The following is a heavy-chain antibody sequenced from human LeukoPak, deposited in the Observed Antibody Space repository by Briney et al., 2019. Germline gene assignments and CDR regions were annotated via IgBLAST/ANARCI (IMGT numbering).Heavy chain of an antibody. CDR2: INPNSGGT. D-gene: IGHD2-2*02. CDR1: GYTFTGYY. V-gene: IGHV1-2*02. Sequence: ASVKVSCKASGYTFTGYYMHWVRQAPGQGLDWMGWINPNSGGTNYAQKFQGRVTMTRDTSISTAYMELSRLRSDDTAVHSCARDGYCSSTSCYRSLGWYYYMDVWGKGTTVTVS. CDR3: ARDGYCSSTSCYRSLGWYYYMDV. J-gene: IGHJ6*03.